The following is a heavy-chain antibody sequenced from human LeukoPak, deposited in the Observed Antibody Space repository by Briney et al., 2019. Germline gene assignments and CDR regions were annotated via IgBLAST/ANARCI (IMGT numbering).Heavy chain of an antibody. V-gene: IGHV3-23*01. CDR2: ISGSGGST. CDR3: AKDEGRYCSSTSCYVFDY. D-gene: IGHD2-2*01. CDR1: GFTFSSYA. Sequence: PGGSLRLSCAASGFTFSSYAMSWVRQAPGKGLEWVSAISGSGGSTYYADSVKGRFTISRDNSKNTLYLQMNSLRAEDTAVYYCAKDEGRYCSSTSCYVFDYWGQGTLVTVSS. J-gene: IGHJ4*02.